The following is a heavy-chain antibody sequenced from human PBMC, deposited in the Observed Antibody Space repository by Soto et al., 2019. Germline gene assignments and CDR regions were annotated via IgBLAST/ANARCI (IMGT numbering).Heavy chain of an antibody. CDR1: GYTFNTYD. CDR3: ARVRAYQFPNWFDS. V-gene: IGHV1-18*01. J-gene: IGHJ5*01. Sequence: ASVKVSCKTSGYTFNTYDISWVRQAPGQGLEWIGWISAYNGRTTYAQKFQGRVTMTTVTSTKTAFMELGTLRSDDTAVYYCARVRAYQFPNWFDSWGQGTLVTVSS. CDR2: ISAYNGRT.